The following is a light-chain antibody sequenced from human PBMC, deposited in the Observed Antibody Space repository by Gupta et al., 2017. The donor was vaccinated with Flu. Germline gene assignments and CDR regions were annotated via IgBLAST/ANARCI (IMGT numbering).Light chain of an antibody. J-gene: IGKJ1*01. CDR1: KTIGNY. V-gene: IGKV1-39*01. Sequence: GSRVTSTCRGSKTIGNYLNWYHQIPGKAPKLLLYAASNLQSGVPSRFSGSGSGTEFTLTISSLQPEDFATYYCQQSYSIPWTFGHGTKVEIK. CDR2: AAS. CDR3: QQSYSIPWT.